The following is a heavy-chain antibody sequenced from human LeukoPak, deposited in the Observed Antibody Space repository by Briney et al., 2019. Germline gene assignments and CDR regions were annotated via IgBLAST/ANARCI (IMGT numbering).Heavy chain of an antibody. CDR1: GYSISSGYF. CDR3: ARDLGLTISANWFDP. V-gene: IGHV4-38-2*02. D-gene: IGHD3-9*01. J-gene: IGHJ5*02. Sequence: SETLSLTCGVSGYSISSGYFWVWIRQPPGKGLEWIGSVYHTGATYYNPSLRSPVTISVDTSKNQFSLELNSVTAVDTAVYYCARDLGLTISANWFDPWGQGTLVTVSS. CDR2: VYHTGAT.